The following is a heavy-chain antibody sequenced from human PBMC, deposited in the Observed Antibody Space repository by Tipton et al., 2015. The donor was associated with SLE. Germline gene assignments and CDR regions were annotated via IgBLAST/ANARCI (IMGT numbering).Heavy chain of an antibody. Sequence: SLRLSCEASGFAFSNSGMHWVRQAPGKGLEWVAFIRDDGSNKYYADSVKGRFTMSRDNAKSSLYLQMNSLRHEDAAGYYCARECYSSGLTFNWFDPWGQGTLVTVSS. D-gene: IGHD6-19*01. CDR3: ARECYSSGLTFNWFDP. J-gene: IGHJ5*02. V-gene: IGHV3-33*08. CDR2: IRDDGSNK. CDR1: GFAFSNSG.